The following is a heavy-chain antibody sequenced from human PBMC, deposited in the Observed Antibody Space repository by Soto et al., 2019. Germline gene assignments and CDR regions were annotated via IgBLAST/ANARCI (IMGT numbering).Heavy chain of an antibody. J-gene: IGHJ2*01. Sequence: QVQLVESGGGVVQPGRSLRLSCAASGFTFSSYAMHWVRQAPGKGLEWVAVISYDGSNKYYADSVKGRFTISRDNSKNTLYLQMNSLRAEDTAVYYCARSSSSPLKSYWYFDLWGRGTLVTVSS. CDR1: GFTFSSYA. CDR2: ISYDGSNK. D-gene: IGHD6-13*01. V-gene: IGHV3-30-3*01. CDR3: ARSSSSPLKSYWYFDL.